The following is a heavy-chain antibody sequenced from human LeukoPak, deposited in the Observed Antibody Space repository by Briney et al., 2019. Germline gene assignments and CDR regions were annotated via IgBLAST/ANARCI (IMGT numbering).Heavy chain of an antibody. CDR2: VSGSGDNT. J-gene: IGHJ4*02. CDR1: GFTFSTYA. CDR3: ARGSIFDY. V-gene: IGHV3-23*01. Sequence: PGGSLRLSCAASGFTFSTYAMSWVRQAPGMGPEWVSSVSGSGDNTYYADSVKGRFTISRDNSKSTLYLQMSNLRAEDTAIYSCARGSIFDYWGQGTLVTVSS.